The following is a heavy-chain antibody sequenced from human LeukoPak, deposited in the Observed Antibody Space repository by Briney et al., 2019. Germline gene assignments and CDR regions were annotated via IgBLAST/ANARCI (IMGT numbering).Heavy chain of an antibody. V-gene: IGHV4-34*01. CDR3: ARGNSRFLEWLPRRYYYYMDV. Sequence: GSLRLSCAASGFTFSSYEMNWVRQAPGKGLEWIGEINHSGSTNYNPSLKSRVTISVDTSKNQFSLKLSSVTAADTAVYYCARGNSRFLEWLPRRYYYYMDVWGKGTTVTVSS. J-gene: IGHJ6*03. CDR2: INHSGST. D-gene: IGHD3-3*01. CDR1: GFTFSSYE.